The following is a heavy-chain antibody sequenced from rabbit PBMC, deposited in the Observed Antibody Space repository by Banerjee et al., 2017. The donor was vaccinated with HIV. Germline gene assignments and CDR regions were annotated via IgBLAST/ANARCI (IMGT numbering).Heavy chain of an antibody. CDR3: ARTYSGYGLLTRLDL. J-gene: IGHJ3*01. D-gene: IGHD1-1*01. V-gene: IGHV1S40*01. Sequence: QSLEESGGDLVKPGASLTLTCTASGFDFSSNAMCWVRQAPGKGLEWIGCITISSGNAYYASWAKGRFTISKTSSTTVTLEMTSLTAADTATYFCARTYSGYGLLTRLDLWGPGTLVTVS. CDR1: GFDFSSNA. CDR2: ITISSGNA.